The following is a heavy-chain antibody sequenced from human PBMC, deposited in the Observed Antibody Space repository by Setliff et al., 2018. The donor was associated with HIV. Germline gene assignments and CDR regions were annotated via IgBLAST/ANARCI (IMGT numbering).Heavy chain of an antibody. D-gene: IGHD5-18*01. CDR3: ARVFVDTAVLRVLEYYFDS. Sequence: PSETLSLTCTVSGGSISSSSYYWGWVRQPPGKGLEWIGSMYYSGSTYYTPSLKSRITISLDTSKNQLSLRMRSVTAADTAVYYCARVFVDTAVLRVLEYYFDSWGRGTLVTVSS. CDR2: MYYSGST. CDR1: GGSISSSSYY. V-gene: IGHV4-39*07. J-gene: IGHJ4*02.